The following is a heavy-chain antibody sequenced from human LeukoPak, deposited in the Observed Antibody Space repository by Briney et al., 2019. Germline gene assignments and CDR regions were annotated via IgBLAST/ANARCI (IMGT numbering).Heavy chain of an antibody. CDR3: ARGSPISSDSSGYYYDWFDP. V-gene: IGHV4-34*01. J-gene: IGHJ5*02. D-gene: IGHD3-22*01. CDR2: INHSGST. CDR1: AGSFSGYY. Sequence: KASETLSLTCAVSAGSFSGYYWSWIRQPPGKGLEWIGEINHSGSTNYNPSLKSRVTISVDTSKNQFSLNLSSVTAADTAVYYCARGSPISSDSSGYYYDWFDPWGQGTLVTVSS.